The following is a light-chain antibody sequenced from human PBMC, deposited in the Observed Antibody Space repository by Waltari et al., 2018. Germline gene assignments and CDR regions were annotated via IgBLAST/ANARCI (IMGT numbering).Light chain of an antibody. CDR2: AAS. Sequence: AIQMTQSPSSLSASVGDRVTITCRASQGIRNDLGWYQQKPGKAPKLLIYAASSLQSGGPSRFSGTGSGTDFTLTISSLQPEDFAVYFCQHYTEQPLTFGGGTKVEIK. J-gene: IGKJ4*01. CDR3: QHYTEQPLT. CDR1: QGIRND. V-gene: IGKV1-6*01.